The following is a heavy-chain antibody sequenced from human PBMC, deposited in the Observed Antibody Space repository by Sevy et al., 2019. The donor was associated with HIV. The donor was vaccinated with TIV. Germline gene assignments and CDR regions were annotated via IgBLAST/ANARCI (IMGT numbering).Heavy chain of an antibody. V-gene: IGHV3-21*01. D-gene: IGHD4-4*01. CDR3: ARDQDYKYFDY. J-gene: IGHJ4*02. CDR2: ISSSSSSYI. Sequence: GGSLRLSCAASGFSFSTYTMNWVRQAPGKGLEWVSSISSSSSSYIHYTDSVKGRFTISRDNAKNSLYLQMNSLRAEDTAVYYCARDQDYKYFDYWGQGTLVTVSS. CDR1: GFSFSTYT.